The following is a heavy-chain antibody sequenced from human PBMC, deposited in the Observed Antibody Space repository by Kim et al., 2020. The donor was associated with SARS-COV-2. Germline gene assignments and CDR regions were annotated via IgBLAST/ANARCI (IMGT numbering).Heavy chain of an antibody. D-gene: IGHD6-19*01. V-gene: IGHV5-51*01. J-gene: IGHJ6*02. CDR3: ARSDRIAVAGTPYYYYYGMDV. Sequence: GESLKISCKGSGYSFTSYWIGWVRQMPGKGLEWMGIIYPGDSDTRYSPSFQGQVTISADKSISTAYLQWSSLKASDTAMYYCARSDRIAVAGTPYYYYYGMDVWGQGTTVTVSS. CDR2: IYPGDSDT. CDR1: GYSFTSYW.